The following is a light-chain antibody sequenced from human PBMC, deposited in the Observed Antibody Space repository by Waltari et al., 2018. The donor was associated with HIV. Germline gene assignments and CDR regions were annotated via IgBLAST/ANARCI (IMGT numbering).Light chain of an antibody. J-gene: IGKJ1*01. Sequence: DIQLTQSTSTLSASVGDRVTITFRANQCLSSWLAWSQQKPGKAPKLLIYKASSLESGVPSRFSGSGSGTEFTLTISSLQPDDFATYYCQQYNSYSTWTFGQGTKVEIK. CDR3: QQYNSYSTWT. CDR2: KAS. CDR1: QCLSSW. V-gene: IGKV1-5*03.